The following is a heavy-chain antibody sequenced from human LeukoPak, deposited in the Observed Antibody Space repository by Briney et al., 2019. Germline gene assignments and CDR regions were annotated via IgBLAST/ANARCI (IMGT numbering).Heavy chain of an antibody. Sequence: GGSLRLSCAASGFAFSSSAMSWVRQAPGKGLEWVSALSGSGVNTYYADSVKGRFTISRDNAKNSLYLQMNSLRAEDTAVYYCANEYYYDSSGYYPSVYWGQGTLVTVSS. CDR3: ANEYYYDSSGYYPSVY. J-gene: IGHJ4*02. CDR1: GFAFSSSA. D-gene: IGHD3-22*01. V-gene: IGHV3-23*01. CDR2: LSGSGVNT.